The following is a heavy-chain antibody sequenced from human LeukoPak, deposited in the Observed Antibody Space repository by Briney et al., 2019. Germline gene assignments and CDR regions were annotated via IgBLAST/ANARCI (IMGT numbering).Heavy chain of an antibody. V-gene: IGHV3-30*04. D-gene: IGHD3-10*01. Sequence: PGRSLRLSCAASGFTFSSYAMHWVRQAPGKGLEGVAVISYDGSNKYYADSVKGRFTISRDNSKNTLYLQMNSLRAEDTAVYYCARDRIAGFGELSRFDYWGQGTLVTVSS. CDR1: GFTFSSYA. CDR3: ARDRIAGFGELSRFDY. CDR2: ISYDGSNK. J-gene: IGHJ4*02.